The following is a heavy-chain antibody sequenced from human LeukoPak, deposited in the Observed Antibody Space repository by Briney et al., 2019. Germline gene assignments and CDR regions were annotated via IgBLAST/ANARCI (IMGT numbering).Heavy chain of an antibody. CDR2: IKQDGSEK. D-gene: IGHD2-2*01. CDR3: ARDSPCSSTSCYRNAFDI. CDR1: GFTVSSNY. J-gene: IGHJ3*02. V-gene: IGHV3-7*01. Sequence: GGSLRLSCAASGFTVSSNYMSWVRQAPGKGLEWVANIKQDGSEKYYVDSVKGRFTISRDNAKNSLYLQMNSLRAEDTAVYYCARDSPCSSTSCYRNAFDIWGQGTMVTVSS.